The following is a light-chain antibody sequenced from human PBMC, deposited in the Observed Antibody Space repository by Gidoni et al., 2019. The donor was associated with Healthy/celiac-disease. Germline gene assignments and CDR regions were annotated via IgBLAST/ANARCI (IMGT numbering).Light chain of an antibody. V-gene: IGKV4-1*01. CDR2: WAS. CDR1: QSVLHSSNNKNY. J-gene: IGKJ4*01. CDR3: QQFYSTPLT. Sequence: DIVMTQSPDSLAVSLGERATINCKSSQSVLHSSNNKNYLAWYQQKAGQPPKRFIYWASTREAGVTERFSGSGSGADFTLTINSLQAEDVAVYYCQQFYSTPLTFGGGTKVEI.